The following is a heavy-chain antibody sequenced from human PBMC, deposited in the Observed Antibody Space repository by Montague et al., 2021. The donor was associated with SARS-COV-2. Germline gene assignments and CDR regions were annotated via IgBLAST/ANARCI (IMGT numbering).Heavy chain of an antibody. J-gene: IGHJ4*02. CDR3: ARGGEWSSSSLPDY. Sequence: SLRLSCAASGFTFGGYDMNWVRQAPGKGLEWVSAIGIGGDTYYLGSVKGRFIISRENAKNSLYLQMNCLRVGDTAMYYCARGGEWSSSSLPDYWGQGTLVTVSS. V-gene: IGHV3-13*04. CDR2: IGIGGDT. CDR1: GFTFGGYD. D-gene: IGHD6-6*01.